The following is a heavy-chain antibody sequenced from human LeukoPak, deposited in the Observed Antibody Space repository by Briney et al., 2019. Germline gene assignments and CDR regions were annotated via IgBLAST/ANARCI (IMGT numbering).Heavy chain of an antibody. CDR3: AREYSWLARYFDL. J-gene: IGHJ2*01. V-gene: IGHV4-34*01. D-gene: IGHD6-19*01. CDR1: GGSFSDYY. Sequence: PSETLSLTCAVYGGSFSDYYWSWIRQPPGKGLEWIGEINHSGGTNYNPSLKSRVTISVDTSKNQFSLKLSSVTAADTAVYYCAREYSWLARYFDLWGRGTLVTVSS. CDR2: INHSGGT.